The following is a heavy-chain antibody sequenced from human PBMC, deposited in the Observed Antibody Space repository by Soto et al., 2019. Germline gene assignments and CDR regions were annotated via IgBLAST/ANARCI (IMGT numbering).Heavy chain of an antibody. D-gene: IGHD3-22*01. CDR3: ARDCACGYAVVVTDYYYYGMDV. Sequence: PGGSLRLACAASGFTVSSYIMNWVRQAPGKGLGWVSYISSSSSTIYYADSVKGRFTISRDNAKNSLYLQMNSLRDEDTAVYYCARDCACGYAVVVTDYYYYGMDVWGQGTTVTVSS. CDR2: ISSSSSTI. CDR1: GFTVSSYI. J-gene: IGHJ6*02. V-gene: IGHV3-48*02.